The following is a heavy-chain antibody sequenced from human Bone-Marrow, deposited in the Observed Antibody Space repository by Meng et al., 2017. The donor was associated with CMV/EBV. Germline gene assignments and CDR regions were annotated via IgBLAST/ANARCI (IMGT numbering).Heavy chain of an antibody. Sequence: SETLSLTCTVSGGSISSYYWSWIRQPPGKGLEWIGYIYYSGSTNYNPSLKSRVTISVDTSKNQFSLKLSFVTAADTAVYYCARESAVAAAGTFDYWGQGTLVTVSS. CDR3: ARESAVAAAGTFDY. V-gene: IGHV4-59*01. J-gene: IGHJ4*02. CDR1: GGSISSYY. D-gene: IGHD6-13*01. CDR2: IYYSGST.